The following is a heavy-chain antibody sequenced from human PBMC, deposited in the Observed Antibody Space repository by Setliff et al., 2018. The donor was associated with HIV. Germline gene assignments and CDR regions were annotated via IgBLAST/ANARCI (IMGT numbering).Heavy chain of an antibody. J-gene: IGHJ5*02. CDR2: IYYGST. V-gene: IGHV4-39*01. Sequence: SETLSLTCTVSGGSISTSRYYWGWIRQPPGKGLEWIGYIYYGSTHYNPSFEGRVTISVDTSKNQFSLKLRSVTAADTAMYYCARRRCSAASCPDNSWNWLDPWGQGTLVTVSS. CDR3: ARRRCSAASCPDNSWNWLDP. CDR1: GGSISTSRYY. D-gene: IGHD2-15*01.